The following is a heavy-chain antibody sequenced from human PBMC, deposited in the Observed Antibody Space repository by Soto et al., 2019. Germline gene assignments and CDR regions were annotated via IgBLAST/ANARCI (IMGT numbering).Heavy chain of an antibody. V-gene: IGHV3-30-3*01. Sequence: GGSLRLSCAASGFTFSSYAMHWVRQAPGKGLEWVAVISYDGSNKYYADSVKGRFTISRDNSKNTLYLQMNSLRAEDTAVYYCARDTPRYYYYYGMDVWGQGTTVTVSS. CDR1: GFTFSSYA. CDR2: ISYDGSNK. J-gene: IGHJ6*02. CDR3: ARDTPRYYYYYGMDV.